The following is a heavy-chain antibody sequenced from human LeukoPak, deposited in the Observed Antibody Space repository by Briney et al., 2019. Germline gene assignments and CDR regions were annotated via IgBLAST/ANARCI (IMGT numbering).Heavy chain of an antibody. V-gene: IGHV4-34*01. J-gene: IGHJ2*01. CDR2: INHSGST. CDR1: GGSFSGYY. D-gene: IGHD6-19*01. CDR3: ARKGIAVTDSHWYFDL. Sequence: SETLSLTCAVYGGSFSGYYWSWIRQPPGKGLEWIGEINHSGSTNYNPSLKSRVTISVDTSKNQFSLKLSSVTAADTAVYYCARKGIAVTDSHWYFDLWGRGTLVTVCS.